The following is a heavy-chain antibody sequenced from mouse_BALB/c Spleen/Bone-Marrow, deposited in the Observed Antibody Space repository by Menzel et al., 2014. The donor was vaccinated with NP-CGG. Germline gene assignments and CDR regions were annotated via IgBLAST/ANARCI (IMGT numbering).Heavy chain of an antibody. J-gene: IGHJ2*01. V-gene: IGHV1-14*01. D-gene: IGHD2-4*01. CDR3: YYDYDEGY. CDR2: INPYNDGT. CDR1: GYTFTSYV. Sequence: EVHLVESGPELVKPGATVKMSCKASGYTFTSYVMHWVKQKPGQGLEWIGYINPYNDGTKYNEKFKGKATLTSDKSSNTAYMELSSLTSEDSAVYYCYYDYDEGYWGQGTTLTVSS.